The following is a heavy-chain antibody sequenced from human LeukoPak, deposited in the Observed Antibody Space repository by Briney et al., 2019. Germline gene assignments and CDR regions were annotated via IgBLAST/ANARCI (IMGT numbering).Heavy chain of an antibody. V-gene: IGHV3-48*02. CDR2: LSGRSNSI. CDR1: GFTFTTYG. J-gene: IGHJ4*02. CDR3: AKDFRIGYSAHFDY. D-gene: IGHD2-21*01. Sequence: GGSLRLSCAASGFTFTTYGMNWVRQAPGKGLEWVSYLSGRSNSIYYAESVKGRFTISRDNAKNSLYLQMNSLRDEDTAVYYCAKDFRIGYSAHFDYWGQGALVTVSS.